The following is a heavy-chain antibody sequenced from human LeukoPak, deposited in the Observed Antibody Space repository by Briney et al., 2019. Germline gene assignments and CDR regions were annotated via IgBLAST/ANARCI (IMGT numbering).Heavy chain of an antibody. D-gene: IGHD2-21*01. CDR3: ARGYFGSFDY. Sequence: GESLKISCVVSGYRFSTYWIGWVRQMPGEGLEWLGIIYPGDSDTRYSPSFQGQVTISADKSLNTAYLQWNSLKASDSAMYYCARGYFGSFDYWGQGTLVTVSS. J-gene: IGHJ4*02. CDR2: IYPGDSDT. V-gene: IGHV5-51*01. CDR1: GYRFSTYW.